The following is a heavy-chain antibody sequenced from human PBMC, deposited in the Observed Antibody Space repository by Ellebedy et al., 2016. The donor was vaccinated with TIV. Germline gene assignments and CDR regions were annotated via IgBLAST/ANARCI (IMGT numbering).Heavy chain of an antibody. Sequence: GESLKISCEASGFTFRSYDMHWVRLAPGKGLEWVALISYDGNNQYYADSVKGRFTISRDNSKTTLYLQMNSLRPEDTGVYYCAKVPVGYCTTPPCFYLDYWGQGTLVTVSS. D-gene: IGHD2-8*01. V-gene: IGHV3-30*18. CDR2: ISYDGNNQ. CDR3: AKVPVGYCTTPPCFYLDY. CDR1: GFTFRSYD. J-gene: IGHJ4*02.